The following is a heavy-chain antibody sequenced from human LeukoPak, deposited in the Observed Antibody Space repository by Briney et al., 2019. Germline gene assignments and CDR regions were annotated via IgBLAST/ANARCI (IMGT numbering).Heavy chain of an antibody. D-gene: IGHD4-17*01. V-gene: IGHV3-23*01. CDR2: ISCIGGST. Sequence: GGSLRLSCAASGFTFSSYGMSWVRQAPGKGLEWVSGISCIGGSTDYADSVKGRFTISRDNAKNTLYLQMNSQRAEDTALYYCAKDGVNDYRDLGGFDYRGPGNLVTVFS. CDR1: GFTFSSYG. CDR3: AKDGVNDYRDLGGFDY. J-gene: IGHJ4*02.